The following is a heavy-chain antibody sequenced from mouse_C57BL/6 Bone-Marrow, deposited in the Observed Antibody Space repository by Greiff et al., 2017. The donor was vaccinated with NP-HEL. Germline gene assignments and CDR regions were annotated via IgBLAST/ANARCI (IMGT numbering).Heavy chain of an antibody. Sequence: EVMLVESGGGLVKDGGSLKLSCAASGFTFSSYAMSWVRQTPEKRLEWVATISDGGSYTYYPDNVKGRFTISRDNAKNNLYLQMSHLKSEDTAMYYCARDRDYDYDPFAYWGQGTLVTVSA. V-gene: IGHV5-4*01. CDR2: ISDGGSYT. J-gene: IGHJ3*01. CDR1: GFTFSSYA. D-gene: IGHD2-4*01. CDR3: ARDRDYDYDPFAY.